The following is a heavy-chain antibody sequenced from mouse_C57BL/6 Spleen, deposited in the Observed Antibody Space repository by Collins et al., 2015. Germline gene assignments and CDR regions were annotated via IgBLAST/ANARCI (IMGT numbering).Heavy chain of an antibody. CDR3: ARIAFYDGYFDY. CDR2: IWWDDDK. D-gene: IGHD2-3*01. V-gene: IGHV8-8*01. J-gene: IGHJ2*01. Sequence: GKGLEWLAHIWWDDDKYYNPALKSRLTISKDTSKNQVFLKIANVDTADTATYYCARIAFYDGYFDYWGQGTTLTVSS.